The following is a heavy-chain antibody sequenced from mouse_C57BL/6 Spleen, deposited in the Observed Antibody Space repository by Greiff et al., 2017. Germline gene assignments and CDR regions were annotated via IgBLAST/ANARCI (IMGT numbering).Heavy chain of an antibody. Sequence: VQLQQSGPGLVQPSQSLSITCTVSGFSLTSYGVHWVRQSPGKGLEWLGVIWSGGSTDYNAALISRLSTSNANATSQVFFIMNSLQADDTAKYYCGGDYGSSYFDYWGQGTTLTVSS. CDR3: GGDYGSSYFDY. D-gene: IGHD1-1*01. CDR2: IWSGGST. V-gene: IGHV2-2*01. CDR1: GFSLTSYG. J-gene: IGHJ2*01.